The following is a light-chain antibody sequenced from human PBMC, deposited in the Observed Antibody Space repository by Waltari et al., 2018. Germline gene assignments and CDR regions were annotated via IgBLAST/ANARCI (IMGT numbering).Light chain of an antibody. CDR3: QSYDRSTFWV. CDR1: SGSIASNY. J-gene: IGLJ3*02. V-gene: IGLV6-57*04. CDR2: EDN. Sequence: NFMLTQPHSVSESPGKTVTISCTRSSGSIASNYVQWYQQRPGSAPTTVIYEDNQRPSGVPDRFSGSIDRSSNSASLSISGLKTEDEADYYCQSYDRSTFWVLGGGTKLTVL.